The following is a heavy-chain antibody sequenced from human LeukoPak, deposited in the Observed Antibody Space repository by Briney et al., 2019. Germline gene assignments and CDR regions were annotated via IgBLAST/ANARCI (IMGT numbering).Heavy chain of an antibody. V-gene: IGHV4-59*01. CDR2: IYYSGST. J-gene: IGHJ3*02. CDR1: GGSISSYY. Sequence: SENLSLTCTVSGGSISSYYWSWIRQPPGKGLEWIGYIYYSGSTNYNPSLKSRVTISVDTSKNQFSLKLSSVTAADTAVYYCARARTRAFDIWGQGTMVTVSS. D-gene: IGHD1-1*01. CDR3: ARARTRAFDI.